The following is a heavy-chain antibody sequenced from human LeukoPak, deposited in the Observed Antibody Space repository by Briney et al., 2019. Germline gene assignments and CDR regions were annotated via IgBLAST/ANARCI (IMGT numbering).Heavy chain of an antibody. Sequence: PGGSLRLSCAASGFTFDDYAMHWVRQVPGKGLEWVSGISWNSGSIGYADSVKGRFTISRDNAKNSLYLHMNSLSAEDTALYYCAKGKKITVAGLFGCWGQGTLVTVSS. D-gene: IGHD6-19*01. J-gene: IGHJ4*02. V-gene: IGHV3-9*01. CDR3: AKGKKITVAGLFGC. CDR1: GFTFDDYA. CDR2: ISWNSGSI.